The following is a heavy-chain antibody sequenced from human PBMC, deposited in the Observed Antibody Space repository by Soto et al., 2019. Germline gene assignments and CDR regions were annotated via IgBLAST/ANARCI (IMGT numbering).Heavy chain of an antibody. CDR2: ISYDGSNK. J-gene: IGHJ4*02. Sequence: GGSLRLSCAASGFTFSSYGMHWVRQAPGKGLEWVAVISYDGSNKYYADSVKGRFTISRDNSKNTLYLQMNSLRAEDTAVYYCAKDAGRKEGAAAGTGWYVYWGQGTLVTVSS. CDR1: GFTFSSYG. D-gene: IGHD6-13*01. V-gene: IGHV3-30*18. CDR3: AKDAGRKEGAAAGTGWYVY.